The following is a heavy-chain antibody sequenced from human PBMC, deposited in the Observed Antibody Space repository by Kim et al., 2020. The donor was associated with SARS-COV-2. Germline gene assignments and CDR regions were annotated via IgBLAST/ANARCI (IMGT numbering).Heavy chain of an antibody. CDR3: ARRAGMDV. V-gene: IGHV4-34*01. Sequence: RGSTHYNPTRKSRVTISVDTSKNQFSLKLSSVTAADTAVYYCARRAGMDVWGQGTTVTVSS. J-gene: IGHJ6*02. CDR2: RGST.